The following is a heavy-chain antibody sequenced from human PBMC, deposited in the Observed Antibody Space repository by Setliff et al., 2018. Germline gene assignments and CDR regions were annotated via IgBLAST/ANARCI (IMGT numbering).Heavy chain of an antibody. D-gene: IGHD2-15*01. V-gene: IGHV3-33*01. J-gene: IGHJ4*02. CDR2: IWNDGIKN. Sequence: GGSLRLSCAASGFTFSRHGMHWVRQAPGKGLEWVAVIWNDGIKNYYVDSVKGRFTISRGNSKNTLYLQMNSLRPEDTAVYYCARTCSGSGCYAGLESWGQGTPVTVSS. CDR3: ARTCSGSGCYAGLES. CDR1: GFTFSRHG.